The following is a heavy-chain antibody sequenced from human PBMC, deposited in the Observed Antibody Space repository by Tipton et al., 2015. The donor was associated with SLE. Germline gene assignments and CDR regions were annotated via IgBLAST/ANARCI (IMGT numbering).Heavy chain of an antibody. V-gene: IGHV4-39*01. D-gene: IGHD6-19*01. CDR3: ARLFIAVAGTGNAFDI. CDR1: GGSISSSSYY. Sequence: TLSLTCTVSGGSISSSSYYWGWIRQPPGKGLEWIGSIYYSGSTYYNPSLKSRVTISVDTSTNQFSLKLSSVTAADTAVYYCARLFIAVAGTGNAFDIWGQGTMVTVSS. J-gene: IGHJ3*02. CDR2: IYYSGST.